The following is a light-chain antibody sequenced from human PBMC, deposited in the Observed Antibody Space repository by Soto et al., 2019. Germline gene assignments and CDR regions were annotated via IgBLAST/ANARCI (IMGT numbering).Light chain of an antibody. J-gene: IGLJ1*01. CDR3: SSYTSSSTLFV. CDR2: EVS. CDR1: SSDVGAYNY. V-gene: IGLV2-14*03. Sequence: QSALTQPASVSGSPGQSITISCTGTSSDVGAYNYVSWYQQHPGKAPKLMLYEVSNRPSGVSNRFSGSKSGNTASLTISGLQAEDEADYYCSSYTSSSTLFVFGTGTKVTVL.